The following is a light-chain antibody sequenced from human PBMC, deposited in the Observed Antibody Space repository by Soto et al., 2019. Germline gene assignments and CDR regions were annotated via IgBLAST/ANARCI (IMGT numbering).Light chain of an antibody. CDR3: QQSYSTLPIT. CDR1: QSISGY. J-gene: IGKJ5*01. V-gene: IGKV1-39*01. CDR2: AAS. Sequence: IQMTQSPSTLSGSVGDRVTITCRTSQSISGYLNWYRHKPGKAPTLMIYAASTLQSGVPSRFSGSVSGTDFTLTLRNLQPEDFANYYCQQSYSTLPITFGQGTRLEIK.